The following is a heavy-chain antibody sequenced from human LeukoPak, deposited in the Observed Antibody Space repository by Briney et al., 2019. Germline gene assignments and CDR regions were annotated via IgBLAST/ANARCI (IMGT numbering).Heavy chain of an antibody. CDR2: ISSNGGST. D-gene: IGHD5-18*01. CDR3: ARGVRGYSLGPDY. CDR1: GFTFSSYA. V-gene: IGHV3-64*01. J-gene: IGHJ4*02. Sequence: GGSLRLSRAASGFTFSSYAMHWVRQAPGKGLEYVSAISSNGGSTYYANSVKGRFTISRDNSKNTLYLQMGSLRAEDMAVYYCARGVRGYSLGPDYWGQGTLVTVSS.